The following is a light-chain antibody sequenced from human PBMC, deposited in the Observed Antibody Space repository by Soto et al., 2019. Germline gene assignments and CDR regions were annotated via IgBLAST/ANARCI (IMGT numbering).Light chain of an antibody. CDR2: DVS. J-gene: IGLJ1*01. CDR3: SSYTSSSTNV. CDR1: SSDVGGYNY. Sequence: ALTQPASVSGSPGQSITISCTGTSSDVGGYNYVSWYQQHPGKAPKLMIYDVSNRPSGVSNRFSGSKSGNTASLTISGLQAEDEADYYCSSYTSSSTNVFGTGTKVTV. V-gene: IGLV2-14*01.